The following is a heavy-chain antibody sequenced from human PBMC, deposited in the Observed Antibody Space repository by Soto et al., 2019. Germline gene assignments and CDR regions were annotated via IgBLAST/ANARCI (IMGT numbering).Heavy chain of an antibody. CDR3: ASSYGSGYRDFDY. D-gene: IGHD3-10*01. V-gene: IGHV1-69*08. CDR2: VNPIVSTS. CDR1: GDTFNFYS. Sequence: QVQLVQSGAEVKRPGSSVKVSCKASGDTFNFYSINWVRQSPGVGREWMGRVNPIVSTSNYAQKFQGRVTMTADKSTSTAYMELSSMRSEDTAIYYCASSYGSGYRDFDYWGQVALVTFS. J-gene: IGHJ4*02.